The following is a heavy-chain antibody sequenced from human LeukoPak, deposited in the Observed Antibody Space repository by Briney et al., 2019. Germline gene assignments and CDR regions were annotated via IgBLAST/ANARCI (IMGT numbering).Heavy chain of an antibody. CDR2: ISRSGSTI. Sequence: GTLRLSCAASGFTFSSYGMSWVSQAPGTGLEWVSAISRSGSTIYYADSVKGRFTISRDIAKNSLYLQMNSLRAEDTAVYYCARSVTYQYFQNWGQGTLVTVSS. CDR3: ARSVTYQYFQN. D-gene: IGHD2-2*01. V-gene: IGHV3-48*04. J-gene: IGHJ1*01. CDR1: GFTFSSYG.